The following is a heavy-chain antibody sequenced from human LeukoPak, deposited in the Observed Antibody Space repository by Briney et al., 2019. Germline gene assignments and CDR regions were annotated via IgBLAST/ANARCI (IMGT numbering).Heavy chain of an antibody. Sequence: ASVKVSCKASGYTFTSYGISWVRQAPGQGLEWMGWISAYNGNTNYAQKLQGRVTMTTDTSTSAAYMELRSLRSDDTAVYYCARTNYDFWSGYYTGYYCYGMDVWGQGTTVTVSS. D-gene: IGHD3-3*01. CDR1: GYTFTSYG. CDR3: ARTNYDFWSGYYTGYYCYGMDV. CDR2: ISAYNGNT. V-gene: IGHV1-18*01. J-gene: IGHJ6*02.